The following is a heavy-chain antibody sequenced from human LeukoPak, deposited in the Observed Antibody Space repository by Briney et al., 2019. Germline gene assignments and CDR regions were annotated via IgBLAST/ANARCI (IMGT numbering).Heavy chain of an antibody. Sequence: PSETLSLTCTVSGGSISSYYWSWLRQPPGKGLEWIGYIYSSGSTNYNPSLKSRVTISVDTSKNQISLKLKSVTAADTALYYCARVLSPINWFDPWGQGTLVTVSS. V-gene: IGHV4-59*01. D-gene: IGHD3-3*01. CDR2: IYSSGST. CDR3: ARVLSPINWFDP. J-gene: IGHJ5*02. CDR1: GGSISSYY.